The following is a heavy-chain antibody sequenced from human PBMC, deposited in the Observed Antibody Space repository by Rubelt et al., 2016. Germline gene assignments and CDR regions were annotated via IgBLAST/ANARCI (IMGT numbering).Heavy chain of an antibody. J-gene: IGHJ5*02. Sequence: SWVRQAPGQGLEWMGRIIPILGIANYAQKFPGRVTITADKSTSTAYMELSSLRSEDTAVYYCARVGTAMVTTWGQGTLVTVSS. D-gene: IGHD5-18*01. CDR2: IIPILGIA. CDR3: ARVGTAMVTT. V-gene: IGHV1-69*04.